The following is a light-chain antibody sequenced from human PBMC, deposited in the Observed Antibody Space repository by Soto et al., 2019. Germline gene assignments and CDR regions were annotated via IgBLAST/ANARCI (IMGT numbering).Light chain of an antibody. CDR1: QSINSNY. V-gene: IGKV3-20*01. CDR2: GAS. Sequence: EIVLTQSPGTLSLSPGERASLSCRASQSINSNYLAWYQQKPGQAPRLLIYGASSGATGIPDRFSGSGSGTDFTLTISRLEPEDFAVYYCQQYGDSPPTFGQGTKVDIK. CDR3: QQYGDSPPT. J-gene: IGKJ1*01.